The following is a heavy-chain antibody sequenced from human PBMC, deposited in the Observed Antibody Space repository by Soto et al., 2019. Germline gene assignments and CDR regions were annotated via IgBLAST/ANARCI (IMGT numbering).Heavy chain of an antibody. V-gene: IGHV4-39*01. J-gene: IGHJ6*02. Sequence: QLQLQESGPGLVKPSETLSLTCTVSGGSIRSSSSYXXXXRQPPGKGLEWIGSIYYSGSTYYNPSLKSRVIISMDKSKNQFSLNVSSVTAADTAVYYCARRRGVVQDGMDVWGQGTTVIVSS. CDR3: ARRRGVVQDGMDV. CDR2: IYYSGST. D-gene: IGHD3-3*01. CDR1: GGSIRSSSSY.